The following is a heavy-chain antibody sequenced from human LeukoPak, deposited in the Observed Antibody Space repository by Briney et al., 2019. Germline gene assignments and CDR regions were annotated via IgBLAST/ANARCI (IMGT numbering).Heavy chain of an antibody. CDR1: GGSISSYY. V-gene: IGHV4-59*12. CDR3: ARVRAGYCTNGVCYILDAFDI. D-gene: IGHD2-8*01. J-gene: IGHJ3*02. CDR2: IYYSGST. Sequence: EPSETLSLTCTVSGGSISSYYWSWIRQPPGKGLEWIGSIYYSGSTYYNPSLKSRVAISVDTSKNQFSLKLSSVTAADTAVYYCARVRAGYCTNGVCYILDAFDIWGQGTMVTVSS.